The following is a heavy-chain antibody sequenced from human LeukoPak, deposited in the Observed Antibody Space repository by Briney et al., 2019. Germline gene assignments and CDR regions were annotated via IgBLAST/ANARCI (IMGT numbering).Heavy chain of an antibody. CDR2: INTNTGNP. D-gene: IGHD6-13*01. Sequence: GASVNVSCKASGYTFTNYAINWVRQAPGQGLEWMGWINTNTGNPTYAQGFTGRFVFSLDTSVSTAYLHISSLKAEDTAVYYCARDSQLAAAATGDAFDIWGQGTMVTVSS. CDR1: GYTFTNYA. V-gene: IGHV7-4-1*02. CDR3: ARDSQLAAAATGDAFDI. J-gene: IGHJ3*02.